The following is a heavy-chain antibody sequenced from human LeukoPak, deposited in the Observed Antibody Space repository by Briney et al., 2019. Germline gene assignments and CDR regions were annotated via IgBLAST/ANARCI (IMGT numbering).Heavy chain of an antibody. CDR1: GFNFSTYS. CDR2: IDFTSTYI. Sequence: KSGGSLRLSCAASGFNFSTYSMNWVRQAPGKGLEWVSSIDFTSTYIDYADSVKGRFAISRDNAKKSLYLQTNSLRVDDTAVYYCAKDESRVRGVIRDAFDFWGQGTLVTVSS. CDR3: AKDESRVRGVIRDAFDF. D-gene: IGHD3-10*01. V-gene: IGHV3-21*01. J-gene: IGHJ3*01.